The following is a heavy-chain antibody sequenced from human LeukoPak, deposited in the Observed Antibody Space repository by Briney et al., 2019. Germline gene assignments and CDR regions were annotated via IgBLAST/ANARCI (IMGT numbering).Heavy chain of an antibody. D-gene: IGHD3-10*01. V-gene: IGHV4-31*03. CDR3: ARDSVMVRGVIRWFDP. CDR1: GGSVSSGGYY. CDR2: IYYSGST. Sequence: PSETLSLTCTVSGGSVSSGGYYWSWIRQHPGKGLEWIGYIYYSGSTYYNPSLKSRVTISVDTSKNQFSLKLSSVTAADTAVYYCARDSVMVRGVIRWFDPWGQGTLVTVSS. J-gene: IGHJ5*02.